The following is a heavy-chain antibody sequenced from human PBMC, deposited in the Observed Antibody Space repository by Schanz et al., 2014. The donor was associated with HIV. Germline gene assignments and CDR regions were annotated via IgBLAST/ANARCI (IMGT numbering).Heavy chain of an antibody. CDR3: ARTYTGDWSTGAD. Sequence: QVQLVESGGGVVQPGRSLRLSCAASGFTFSSYGMHWVRQAPGKGLEWVAVIWYDGSNTYYGDSVKGRFTISRDNSKNTLYLQMKSLRVEDTAVYYCARTYTGDWSTGADWGQGTLVTVSS. CDR2: IWYDGSNT. V-gene: IGHV3-33*01. CDR1: GFTFSSYG. D-gene: IGHD2-21*02. J-gene: IGHJ4*02.